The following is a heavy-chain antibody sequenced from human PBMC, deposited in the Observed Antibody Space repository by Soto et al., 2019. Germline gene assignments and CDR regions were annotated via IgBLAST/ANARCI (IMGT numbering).Heavy chain of an antibody. CDR2: INHSGST. CDR1: GGSFSGYY. CDR3: AISGELYSSSSGYFDY. V-gene: IGHV4-34*01. J-gene: IGHJ4*02. Sequence: SETLSLTCAVYGGSFSGYYWSWIRQPPGKGLEWIGEINHSGSTNYNPSLKSRVTISVDTSKNQFSLKLSSVTAADTAVYYCAISGELYSSSSGYFDYWGQGTLVTVSS. D-gene: IGHD6-6*01.